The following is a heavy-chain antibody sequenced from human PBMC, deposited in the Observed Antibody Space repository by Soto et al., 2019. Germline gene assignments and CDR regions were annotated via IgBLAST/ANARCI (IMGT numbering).Heavy chain of an antibody. CDR1: GFTFSSYA. Sequence: GGSLRLSCVASGFTFSSYAMHWVRQAPGKGLEWVAVISYDGSNKYYADSVKGRFTISRDNSKNTLYLKMNSLRAEDTAVYYCARMRRQGYINYYYYGMDVWGQGTTVTVSS. CDR3: ARMRRQGYINYYYYGMDV. D-gene: IGHD5-12*01. V-gene: IGHV3-30-3*01. J-gene: IGHJ6*02. CDR2: ISYDGSNK.